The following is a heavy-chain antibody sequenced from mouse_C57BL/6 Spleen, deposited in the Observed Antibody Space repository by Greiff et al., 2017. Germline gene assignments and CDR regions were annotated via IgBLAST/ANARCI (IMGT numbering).Heavy chain of an antibody. CDR1: GYTFTSYW. CDR3: ATLYYGSSYWYFDV. D-gene: IGHD1-1*01. J-gene: IGHJ1*03. CDR2: INPSNGGT. V-gene: IGHV1-53*01. Sequence: VQLQQPGTELVKPGASVKLSCKASGYTFTSYWMHWVKQRPVQGLEWIGNINPSNGGTNYNEKFKSKATLTVDKSSSTAYMQLSSLTSEDSAVYYCATLYYGSSYWYFDVWGTGTTVTVSS.